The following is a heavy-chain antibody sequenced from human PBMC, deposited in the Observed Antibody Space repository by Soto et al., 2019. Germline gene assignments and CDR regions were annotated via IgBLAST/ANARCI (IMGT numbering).Heavy chain of an antibody. CDR2: INPNSGGT. V-gene: IGHV1-2*04. CDR3: AVTYDSSGYPFDY. D-gene: IGHD3-22*01. Sequence: ASVKVSCKASGYTFTGYYMHWVRQAPGQGLEWMGWINPNSGGTNYAQKFQGWVTMTRDTSISTAYMELSRLRSDDTAVYYCAVTYDSSGYPFDYWGQGTLVTVSS. CDR1: GYTFTGYY. J-gene: IGHJ4*02.